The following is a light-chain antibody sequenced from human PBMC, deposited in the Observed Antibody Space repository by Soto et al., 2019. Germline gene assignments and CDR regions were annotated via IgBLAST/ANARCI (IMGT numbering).Light chain of an antibody. Sequence: GDRVTITCRASQTIINWLAWYQQKPGKAPKLLIYKASTLEGEVPSRFSGSGSETEFTLTINFFQAEDSTTYCSQLSAFFLRPFGQ. CDR2: KAS. V-gene: IGKV1-5*03. CDR1: QTIINW. CDR3: QLSAFFLRP. J-gene: IGKJ1*01.